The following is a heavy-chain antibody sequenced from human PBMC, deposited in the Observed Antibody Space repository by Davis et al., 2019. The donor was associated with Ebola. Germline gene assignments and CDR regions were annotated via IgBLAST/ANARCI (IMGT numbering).Heavy chain of an antibody. CDR2: IYHTGST. CDR3: ARGAGGAYSSFYFDS. Sequence: MPSETLSLTCTVSGDSISGYYWSWIRQSPGKGLEWIGYIYHTGSTNHKPTLRGRVTMSLDTSKWQFSLRLTSVTPADTAVYYCARGAGGAYSSFYFDSWGQGNLVTVSS. J-gene: IGHJ4*02. V-gene: IGHV4-59*01. CDR1: GDSISGYY. D-gene: IGHD1-26*01.